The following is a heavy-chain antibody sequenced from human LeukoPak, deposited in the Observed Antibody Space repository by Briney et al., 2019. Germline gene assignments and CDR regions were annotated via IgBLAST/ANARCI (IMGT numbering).Heavy chain of an antibody. V-gene: IGHV3-30*18. Sequence: GRSLRLSCAASGFTFSSYGMHWVRQAPGKGLEWVAVISYDGSNKYYADSVKGRFTISRDNFKNTLYLQMNSLRAEDTAVYYCAKGRGVATIWGQGTLVTVSS. CDR2: ISYDGSNK. J-gene: IGHJ4*02. D-gene: IGHD5-12*01. CDR1: GFTFSSYG. CDR3: AKGRGVATI.